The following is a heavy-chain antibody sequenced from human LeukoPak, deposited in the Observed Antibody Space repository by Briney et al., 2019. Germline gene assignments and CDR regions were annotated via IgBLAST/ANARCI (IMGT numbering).Heavy chain of an antibody. J-gene: IGHJ6*03. D-gene: IGHD1-26*01. V-gene: IGHV4-59*01. CDR1: GGSISSFY. CDR2: IYYSGST. CDR3: ARAVGATVRYYYYMDV. Sequence: SETLSLTCTVSGGSISSFYWSWIRQPPGKGLQWIGYIYYSGSTNYNPSLKSRVTTSADTTKNHFSLILSSVTAADTAAYYYARAVGATVRYYYYMDVWGKGTTVTVSS.